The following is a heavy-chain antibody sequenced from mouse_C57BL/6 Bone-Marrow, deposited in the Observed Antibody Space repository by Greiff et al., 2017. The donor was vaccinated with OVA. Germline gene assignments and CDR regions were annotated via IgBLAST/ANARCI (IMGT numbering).Heavy chain of an antibody. Sequence: QVQLQQPGAELVKPGASVKLSCKASGYTFTSYWMHWVKPRPGQGLEWIGMIHPNSGSTNYNEKFKSKATLTVDKSSSTAYMQLRSLTSEDPAVYYWASDDKSLGYFDHRGQGTTRTVSS. D-gene: IGHD2-3*01. CDR3: ASDDKSLGYFDH. CDR2: IHPNSGST. V-gene: IGHV1-64*01. J-gene: IGHJ2*01. CDR1: GYTFTSYW.